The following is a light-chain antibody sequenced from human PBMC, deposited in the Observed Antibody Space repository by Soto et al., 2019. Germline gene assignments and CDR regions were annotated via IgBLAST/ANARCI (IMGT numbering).Light chain of an antibody. CDR2: DVS. CDR1: SRYVGGYNY. V-gene: IGLV2-14*01. Sequence: QSALTQPASVSGSPGQSITISCTGTSRYVGGYNYVSWYQQHPGKAPKLMIYDVSNRPSGVSNRFSGSKSGNTASLTISGLQAEDEADYYCSSYTSSSTVVFGGGTQLTVL. J-gene: IGLJ2*01. CDR3: SSYTSSSTVV.